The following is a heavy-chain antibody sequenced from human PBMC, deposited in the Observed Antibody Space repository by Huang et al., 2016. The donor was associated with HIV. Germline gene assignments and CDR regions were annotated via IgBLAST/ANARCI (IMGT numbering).Heavy chain of an antibody. V-gene: IGHV1-18*01. D-gene: IGHD6-19*01. CDR1: GYSLTSYD. J-gene: IGHJ3*02. Sequence: QVQLVQSGAELKKPGASVRVSCKASGYSLTSYDINWLRLAPGQGPEWVGGINVNNGNTEYAQNFQGRVTMTTDTSTNTAYMELRSMRSDDTAVYYCARGDSGWSYDAFNIWGQGTMVTVSS. CDR2: INVNNGNT. CDR3: ARGDSGWSYDAFNI.